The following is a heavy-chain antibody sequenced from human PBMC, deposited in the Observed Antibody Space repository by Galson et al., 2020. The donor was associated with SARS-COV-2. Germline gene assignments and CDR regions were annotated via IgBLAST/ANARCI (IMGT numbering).Heavy chain of an antibody. V-gene: IGHV4-39*01. CDR2: IYYSGST. CDR1: GGSISSSSYY. CDR3: ASDGLGTRLFNFDY. Sequence: SETLSLTCTVSGGSISSSSYYWGWIRQPPGKGLEWIGSIYYSGSTYYNPSLKSRVTISVDTSKNQFSLKLSSVTAADTAVYYCASDGLGTRLFNFDYWGQGTLVTVSS. D-gene: IGHD3-16*01. J-gene: IGHJ4*02.